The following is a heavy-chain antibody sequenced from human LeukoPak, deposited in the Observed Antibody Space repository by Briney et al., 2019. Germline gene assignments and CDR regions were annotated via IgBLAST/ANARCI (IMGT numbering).Heavy chain of an antibody. Sequence: SETLSLTCTVSGGSISSYYWSWIRQPPGKGLEWIGYIYYSGSTNYNPSLKSRVTISVDTSKNQLSLILSSVTAADTAMYYCAGADKWLVFDYWGQGTLVTVSS. CDR3: AGADKWLVFDY. J-gene: IGHJ4*02. CDR1: GGSISSYY. CDR2: IYYSGST. V-gene: IGHV4-59*01. D-gene: IGHD6-19*01.